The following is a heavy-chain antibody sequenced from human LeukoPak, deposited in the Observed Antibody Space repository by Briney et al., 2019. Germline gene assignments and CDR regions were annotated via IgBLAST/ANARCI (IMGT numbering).Heavy chain of an antibody. CDR2: IHSDGNT. V-gene: IGHV3-53*01. D-gene: IGHD3-9*01. Sequence: GGSLRLSCAASVFNVITKSMSWVRQAPGKGLEWVSIIHSDGNTCYADSVKGRFTISRDTSKNTVSLQMNSLGAGDAAVYYCVSHSDPLTSYSFDYWGQGTLVTVSS. J-gene: IGHJ4*02. CDR1: VFNVITKS. CDR3: VSHSDPLTSYSFDY.